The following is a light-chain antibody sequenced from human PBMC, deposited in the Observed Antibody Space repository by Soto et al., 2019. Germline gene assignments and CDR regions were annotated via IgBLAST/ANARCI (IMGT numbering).Light chain of an antibody. V-gene: IGKV1-5*03. CDR1: QSIGSW. CDR2: KAS. J-gene: IGKJ1*01. CDR3: QQYGSYSPWT. Sequence: DIQMTQSPTTLSASVGDRVTITCRASQSIGSWLAWYQQKPGKAPKLLIYKASTLESGVPSRFSGSGSGTEFLLTISSLQTDDFAGYYCQQYGSYSPWTFGQGTKVEIK.